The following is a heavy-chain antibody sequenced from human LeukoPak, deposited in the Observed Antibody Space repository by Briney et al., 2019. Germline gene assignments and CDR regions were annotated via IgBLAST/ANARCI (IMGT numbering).Heavy chain of an antibody. CDR2: INPNSGGT. Sequence: ASVKVSCKASGYTFTGYYMHWVRQAPGQGLEWMGWINPNSGGTNYAQKFQGRVTMTRDTSISTAYMELSRLRSDDTAVYYCARPGEYSSSWYSNWGQGTLVTVSS. V-gene: IGHV1-2*02. D-gene: IGHD6-13*01. J-gene: IGHJ4*02. CDR3: ARPGEYSSSWYSN. CDR1: GYTFTGYY.